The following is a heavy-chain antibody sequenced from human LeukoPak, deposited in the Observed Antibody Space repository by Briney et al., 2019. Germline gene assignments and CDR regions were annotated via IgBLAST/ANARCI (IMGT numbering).Heavy chain of an antibody. J-gene: IGHJ6*02. CDR2: ISNNGGTT. V-gene: IGHV3-64D*06. CDR3: VRSSGSMDV. Sequence: GGSLRLSCSASGFIFSSYAMYWVRQAAGKGLEYVSAISNNGGTTYYADSVKGRFTISRDNSKNTLYLQMSSLRPEDTAVYYCVRSSGSMDVWGQGTTVTVSS. CDR1: GFIFSSYA. D-gene: IGHD3-10*01.